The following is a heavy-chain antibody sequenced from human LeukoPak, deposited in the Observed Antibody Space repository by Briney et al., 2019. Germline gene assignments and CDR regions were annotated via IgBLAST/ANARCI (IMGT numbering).Heavy chain of an antibody. CDR3: SKGNATYYYGSGSSDYYYMDV. CDR1: GFTFSIYG. CDR2: IRYDGSNK. Sequence: GGSLRLSCAASGFTFSIYGMHWVRQAPGKGLEWVAFIRYDGSNKYYADSVKGRFTISRDNSKNTLYLQMNSLRAEDTAVYYCSKGNATYYYGSGSSDYYYMDVWGKGTTVTVSS. D-gene: IGHD3-10*01. J-gene: IGHJ6*03. V-gene: IGHV3-30*02.